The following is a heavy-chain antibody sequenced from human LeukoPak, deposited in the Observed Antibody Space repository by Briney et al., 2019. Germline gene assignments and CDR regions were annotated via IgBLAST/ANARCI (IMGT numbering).Heavy chain of an antibody. CDR3: ARSDYLTN. Sequence: PGGSLRLSCAASGFTFSTYLMHWVRQAPGKGLVWVSLIKNDGSLTNYADSVKGRFTISRDNAKNTLQLQMNRLRAEDTAVYYCARSDYLTNWGQGTLVTVSS. CDR2: IKNDGSLT. D-gene: IGHD4-17*01. J-gene: IGHJ4*02. V-gene: IGHV3-74*01. CDR1: GFTFSTYL.